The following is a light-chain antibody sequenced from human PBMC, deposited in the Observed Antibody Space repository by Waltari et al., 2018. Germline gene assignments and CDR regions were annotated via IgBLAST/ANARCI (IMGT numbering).Light chain of an antibody. V-gene: IGLV2-14*03. CDR2: DVS. CDR3: SSYISSSTLEL. CDR1: RSDVGGYHY. J-gene: IGLJ2*01. Sequence: QSALTQPASVSGSPGQSITISCPGTRSDVGGYHYVSWYQQHPGKAPIHMIYDVSNRPSGVSNRFSGSKSGNTASLTISGLQAEDEADYYCSSYISSSTLELFGGGTSLTVL.